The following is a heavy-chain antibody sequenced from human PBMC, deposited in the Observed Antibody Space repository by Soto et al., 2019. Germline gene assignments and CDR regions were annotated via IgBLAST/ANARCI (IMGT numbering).Heavy chain of an antibody. CDR1: GFSLSNARMG. D-gene: IGHD3-3*01. J-gene: IGHJ6*02. V-gene: IGHV2-26*01. CDR2: IFSNDEK. CDR3: ARIGTPSYYDFWSGYYNGYPYYYGMDV. Sequence: SGPTLVNPTETLTLTCTVSGFSLSNARMGVSWIRQPPGKALEWLAHIFSNDEKSYSTSLKSRLTISKDTSKSQVVLTMTNMDPVDTATYYCARIGTPSYYDFWSGYYNGYPYYYGMDVWGQGTTVTVSS.